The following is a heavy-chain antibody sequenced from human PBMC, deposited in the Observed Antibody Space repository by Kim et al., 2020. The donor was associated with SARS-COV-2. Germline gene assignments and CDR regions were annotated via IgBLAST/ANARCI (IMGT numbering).Heavy chain of an antibody. CDR2: GKEK. V-gene: IGHV3-7*01. J-gene: IGHJ4*02. Sequence: GKEKNYAGSVKSRFTISRDNAEKSVSPQMNSLRAEDTAIYYCARVSVNLLLWGQGNLVTVSS. D-gene: IGHD1-26*01. CDR3: ARVSVNLLL.